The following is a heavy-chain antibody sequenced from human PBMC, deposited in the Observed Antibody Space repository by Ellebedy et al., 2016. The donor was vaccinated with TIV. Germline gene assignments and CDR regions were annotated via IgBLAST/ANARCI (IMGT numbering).Heavy chain of an antibody. D-gene: IGHD6-19*01. CDR2: KRFDGRNE. J-gene: IGHJ4*02. V-gene: IGHV3-30*02. CDR3: TRETNPPPGALAGTGFDC. CDR1: GFTFSTYG. Sequence: GESLKISCVASGFTFSTYGMHWVRQAPGKGLEWVAFKRFDGRNEYNGDSVKGRFIISRDMSKNTLYLQMNRLRAEDTAMYYCTRETNPPPGALAGTGFDCWGQGTLVIVSS.